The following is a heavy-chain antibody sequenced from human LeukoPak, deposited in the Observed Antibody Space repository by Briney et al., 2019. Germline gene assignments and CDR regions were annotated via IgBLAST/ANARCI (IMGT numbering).Heavy chain of an antibody. CDR3: ARDRYYYDSSGYPFDY. V-gene: IGHV4-4*07. CDR2: VHTSGST. D-gene: IGHD3-22*01. Sequence: SETLSLTCTVSGGSISSYYWSWIRRPAGKGLEWIGRVHTSGSTNYNPSLKSRVTMSGDTSKNQFSLKLSSVTAADTAVYYCARDRYYYDSSGYPFDYWGQGTLVTVSS. CDR1: GGSISSYY. J-gene: IGHJ4*02.